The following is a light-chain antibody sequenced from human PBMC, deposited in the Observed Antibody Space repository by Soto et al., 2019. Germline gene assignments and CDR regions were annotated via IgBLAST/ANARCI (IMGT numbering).Light chain of an antibody. CDR2: DST. CDR3: HQRNQ. J-gene: IGKJ5*01. V-gene: IGKV3-11*01. CDR1: QSVSSY. Sequence: TQVSSNLSVASGGRATLSCRASQSVSSYLAWYQQIPGQPPRLLIYDSTNRAAGIPARFSGSRSGTDFTLTISSVEPEDFAMYYCHQRNQFGQGTRLEIK.